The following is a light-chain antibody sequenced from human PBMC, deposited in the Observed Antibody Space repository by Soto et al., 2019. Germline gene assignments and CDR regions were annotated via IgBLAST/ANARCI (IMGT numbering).Light chain of an antibody. Sequence: DIQMTQSPSSLSEFXGDRVTIPXXASQDISNFLAWYQQKPGKVPKLLIYAASTLQSGVPSRFSGSGSGTDFTLTISSLQPEDVATYYCQKCKTAPFTFGGGTKVDIK. CDR1: QDISNF. J-gene: IGKJ4*01. CDR3: QKCKTAPFT. CDR2: AAS. V-gene: IGKV1-27*01.